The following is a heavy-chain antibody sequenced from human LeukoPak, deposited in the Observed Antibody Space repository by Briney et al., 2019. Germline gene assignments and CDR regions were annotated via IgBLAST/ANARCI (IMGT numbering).Heavy chain of an antibody. CDR1: GGSISSYY. CDR3: ARLNGDYDWGNWFDP. J-gene: IGHJ5*02. Sequence: SETLSLTCTVSGGSISSYYWSWIRQPPGKGLEWIGYIYYSGSTNYNPSLKSRVTISVDTPKNQFSLKLTSVTAADTAVYYCARLNGDYDWGNWFDPWGQGTLVTVAS. CDR2: IYYSGST. D-gene: IGHD4-17*01. V-gene: IGHV4-59*12.